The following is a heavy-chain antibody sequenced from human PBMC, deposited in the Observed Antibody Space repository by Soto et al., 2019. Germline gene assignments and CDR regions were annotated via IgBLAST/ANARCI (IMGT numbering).Heavy chain of an antibody. D-gene: IGHD3-22*01. CDR2: IVVGSGNT. CDR1: GFTFTSSA. CDR3: AADLAAWVTYDVHSANGMDV. Sequence: SVKVSCKASGFTFTSSAVQWVRPARGQRLEWIGWIVVGSGNTNYAQKFQERVTITRDMSTSTAYMELSSLRSEDTAVYYCAADLAAWVTYDVHSANGMDVWGQGTTVTVSS. J-gene: IGHJ6*02. V-gene: IGHV1-58*01.